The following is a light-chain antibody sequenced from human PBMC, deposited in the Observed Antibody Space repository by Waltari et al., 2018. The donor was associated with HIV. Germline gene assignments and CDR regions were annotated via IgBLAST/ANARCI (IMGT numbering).Light chain of an antibody. V-gene: IGKV4-1*01. Sequence: DFVMTQSPDSLAVSLGERATINCKSSQRVFHSATKKTDLAWDQQKPAQPPRLLISWASTRESGVAARFSGSGSGTDCTLTINILQAEDVAVYYCQQDYTTPLSFGGGTKVEIK. CDR1: QRVFHSATKKTD. J-gene: IGKJ4*01. CDR2: WAS. CDR3: QQDYTTPLS.